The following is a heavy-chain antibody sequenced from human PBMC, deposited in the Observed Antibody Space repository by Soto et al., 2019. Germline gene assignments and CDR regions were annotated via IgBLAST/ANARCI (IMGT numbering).Heavy chain of an antibody. J-gene: IGHJ5*02. CDR1: GFTFSSTA. V-gene: IGHV3-23*01. CDR3: AKKRFGELSWFDP. D-gene: IGHD3-10*01. Sequence: EVQLLESGGGLVQPGGSLRLSCAASGFTFSSTAMSWVRQAPGKGLEWVSVISSSGGITYSADSVKGRFTISRDNSKNTLYLQMNSLRAEDTAVYYCAKKRFGELSWFDPWGQGTPVTVSS. CDR2: ISSSGGIT.